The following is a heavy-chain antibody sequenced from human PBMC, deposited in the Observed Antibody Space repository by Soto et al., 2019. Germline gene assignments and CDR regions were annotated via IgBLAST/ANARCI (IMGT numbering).Heavy chain of an antibody. CDR3: ARLGYGRRQDFDY. CDR1: GYSFTIYW. Sequence: PGESLKISCNGSGYSFTIYWIAWVRQMPGKGLELMGIIYPGDSDTRYSPSFQGQVTISADKSINTAYLQWSSLEAPDTAMYYCARLGYGRRQDFDYWGQGTLVTVYS. D-gene: IGHD2-15*01. J-gene: IGHJ4*02. CDR2: IYPGDSDT. V-gene: IGHV5-51*01.